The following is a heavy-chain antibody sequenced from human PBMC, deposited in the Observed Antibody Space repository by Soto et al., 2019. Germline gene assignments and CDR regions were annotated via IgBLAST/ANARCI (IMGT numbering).Heavy chain of an antibody. J-gene: IGHJ4*02. D-gene: IGHD3-16*01. Sequence: QVQLQESGPGLVKPSGTLSLTCAVSGGSISSSHWWSWVRQPPGKGLEWIGEIYHSGSTNYNPPLQSRVPISVDKSKNPFSLNLPSVTAADTAVYYCASSGGGEDYWGQGTLVTVSS. CDR2: IYHSGST. CDR3: ASSGGGEDY. V-gene: IGHV4-4*02. CDR1: GGSISSSHW.